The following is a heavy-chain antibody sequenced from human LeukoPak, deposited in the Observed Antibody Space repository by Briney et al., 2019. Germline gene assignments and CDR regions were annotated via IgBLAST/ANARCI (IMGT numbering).Heavy chain of an antibody. J-gene: IGHJ6*02. Sequence: GGSLRLSCAASGFTFSSYAMSRVRQAPGKGLEWVSAISGSGGSTYYADSVKGRFTISRDNSKNTLYLQMNSLRAEDTAVYYCAKDRITMVRGVTPRPYGMDVWGQGTTVTVSS. CDR3: AKDRITMVRGVTPRPYGMDV. CDR1: GFTFSSYA. V-gene: IGHV3-23*01. D-gene: IGHD3-10*01. CDR2: ISGSGGST.